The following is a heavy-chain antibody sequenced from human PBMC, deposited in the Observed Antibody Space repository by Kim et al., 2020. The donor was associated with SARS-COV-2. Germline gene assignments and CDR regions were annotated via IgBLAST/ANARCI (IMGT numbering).Heavy chain of an antibody. V-gene: IGHV3-9*01. CDR1: GFTFDDYA. J-gene: IGHJ6*02. D-gene: IGHD4-17*01. CDR2: ISCNGGSI. Sequence: GGSLRLSCAASGFTFDDYAMHWVRQAPGKGLEWVSCISCNGGSIGYADSVKGRFTISRDNAKNSLYLQMNRLRAEDTALYYCAKDHDYGDYALSHYGMDGWGPGAPVTVSS. CDR3: AKDHDYGDYALSHYGMDG.